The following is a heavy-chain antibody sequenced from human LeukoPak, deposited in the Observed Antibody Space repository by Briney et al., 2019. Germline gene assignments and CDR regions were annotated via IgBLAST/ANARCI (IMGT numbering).Heavy chain of an antibody. CDR3: ARPTVDCSGGSCYSGFGY. V-gene: IGHV1-2*02. J-gene: IGHJ4*02. CDR1: GYTFTGYY. Sequence: ASVKVSCKASGYTFTGYYMHWVRQAPGQGLEWMGWINPNGGDTNYAQKFRGRVTMTRDTSISTAYMELSRLRSDDTAVYYCARPTVDCSGGSCYSGFGYWGQGTLVTVSS. D-gene: IGHD2-15*01. CDR2: INPNGGDT.